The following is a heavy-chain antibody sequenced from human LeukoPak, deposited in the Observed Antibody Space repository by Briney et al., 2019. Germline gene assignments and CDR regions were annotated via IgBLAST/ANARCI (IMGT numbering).Heavy chain of an antibody. Sequence: GSLRLSCAASGFTFSDYYMSWVRQAPGKGLEWVSVIYSGGSTYYTDSVKGRFTISRDNSKNTLYLQMNSLRAEDTAVYYCARDGFYDSSGSAWALDYWGQGTLVTVSS. CDR2: IYSGGST. V-gene: IGHV3-66*01. J-gene: IGHJ4*02. D-gene: IGHD3-22*01. CDR1: GFTFSDYY. CDR3: ARDGFYDSSGSAWALDY.